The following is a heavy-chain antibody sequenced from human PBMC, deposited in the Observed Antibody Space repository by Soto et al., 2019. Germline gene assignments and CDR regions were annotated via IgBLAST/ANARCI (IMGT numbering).Heavy chain of an antibody. CDR1: GFTFSNYG. CDR2: ISYDGSKK. D-gene: IGHD4-17*01. V-gene: IGHV3-30*18. CDR3: AKDKAPVPPEGFDY. J-gene: IGHJ4*02. Sequence: GGSLRLSCAASGFTFSNYGMHWVRQAPGKGLEWVAVISYDGSKKYCADSVKGRFTISRDNSKNTLYLQMNSLRAEDTAVYYCAKDKAPVPPEGFDYWGQGTLVTVSS.